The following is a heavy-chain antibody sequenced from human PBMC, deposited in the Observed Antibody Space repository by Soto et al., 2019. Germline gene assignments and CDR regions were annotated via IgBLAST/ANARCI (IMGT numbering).Heavy chain of an antibody. V-gene: IGHV1-69*13. Sequence: SVKVSCKASGGTFSSYAISWVRQAPGQGLEWMGGIIPIFGTANYAQKFQGRVSITADDSTSTAYMELSSLRSEDTAVYYCARGWYYYDSRGYPFDFWGQGALVTVSS. CDR2: IIPIFGTA. CDR3: ARGWYYYDSRGYPFDF. CDR1: GGTFSSYA. J-gene: IGHJ4*02. D-gene: IGHD3-22*01.